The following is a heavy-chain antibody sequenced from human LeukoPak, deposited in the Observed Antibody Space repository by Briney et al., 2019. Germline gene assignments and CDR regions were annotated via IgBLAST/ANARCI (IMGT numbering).Heavy chain of an antibody. Sequence: GGSLRLSCAASGFTFSSYWMNWVRQAPGRGLVWVSRINTDGSTTNYADSVKGRFTISRDNAKNTLYLQMNSLRAEDTAVYYCARAVGWSQNSYYFDYWGQGTLVTVSS. CDR2: INTDGSTT. CDR1: GFTFSSYW. V-gene: IGHV3-74*01. D-gene: IGHD1-26*01. CDR3: ARAVGWSQNSYYFDY. J-gene: IGHJ4*02.